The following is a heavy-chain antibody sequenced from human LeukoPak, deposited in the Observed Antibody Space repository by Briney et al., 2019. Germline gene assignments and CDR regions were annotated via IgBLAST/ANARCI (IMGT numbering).Heavy chain of an antibody. V-gene: IGHV4-59*01. Sequence: SETLSLTCTVSGGSISSYYWSWIRQPPGKGLQWIGYIYYSGSSNYNPSLKSRVTISVDTSKTKFSLKLSSVTAADTAVYYCARNNWNFLDYWGQGTMVSVSS. D-gene: IGHD1-1*01. CDR2: IYYSGSS. CDR1: GGSISSYY. J-gene: IGHJ4*02. CDR3: ARNNWNFLDY.